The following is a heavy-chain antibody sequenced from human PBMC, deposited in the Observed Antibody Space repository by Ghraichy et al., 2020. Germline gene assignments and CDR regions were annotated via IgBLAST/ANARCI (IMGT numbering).Heavy chain of an antibody. CDR3: ARDGQVVMYYYYYGMDV. CDR2: ISSSSSTI. V-gene: IGHV3-48*02. Sequence: GGSLRLSCAASGFTFSSYSMNWVRQAPGKGLEWVSYISSSSSTIYYADSVKGRFTISRDNAKNSLYLQMNSLRDEDTAVYYCARDGQVVMYYYYYGMDVWGQGTTVTVSS. CDR1: GFTFSSYS. J-gene: IGHJ6*02. D-gene: IGHD3-22*01.